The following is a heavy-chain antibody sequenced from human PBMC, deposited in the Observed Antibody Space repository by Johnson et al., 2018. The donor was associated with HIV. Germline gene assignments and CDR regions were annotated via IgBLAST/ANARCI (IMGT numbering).Heavy chain of an antibody. CDR3: AKGVPPGCSSTSCHRAVDI. V-gene: IGHV3-23*04. D-gene: IGHD2-2*01. Sequence: VQLVESGGGLVQPGGSLRVSCAASGFTFSSYVMSWVRQAPGKGLEWVSAISGSGGSTYYTDSVKGRFTISRDNSKNTLYLQMNSLRAEDTAVYYCAKGVPPGCSSTSCHRAVDIWGQGTMVTVSS. CDR2: ISGSGGST. J-gene: IGHJ3*02. CDR1: GFTFSSYV.